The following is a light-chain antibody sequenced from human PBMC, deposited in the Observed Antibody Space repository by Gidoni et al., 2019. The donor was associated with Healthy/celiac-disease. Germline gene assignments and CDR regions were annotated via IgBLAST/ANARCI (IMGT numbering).Light chain of an antibody. CDR3: SSYTSSSTLNVV. J-gene: IGLJ2*01. Sequence: QSALTQPAPVSGSPRQSITISCPGTSSDVGGYTYVSWYQHHPGKAPTLMIYDVSNRPSGVSNRFSGSKSGNTASLTISGLQAEDEADYYCSSYTSSSTLNVVFGGGTKLTVL. CDR1: SSDVGGYTY. CDR2: DVS. V-gene: IGLV2-14*03.